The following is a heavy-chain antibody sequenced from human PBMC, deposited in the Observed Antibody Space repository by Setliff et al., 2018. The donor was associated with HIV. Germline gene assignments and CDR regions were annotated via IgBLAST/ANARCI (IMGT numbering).Heavy chain of an antibody. J-gene: IGHJ1*01. V-gene: IGHV1-24*01. CDR3: ATDPGYSSTWYSESFQH. CDR1: GYTLTELS. CDR2: FDPEDGET. D-gene: IGHD6-13*01. Sequence: ASVKVSCKISGYTLTELSIHWVRQAPGKGLEWMGGFDPEDGETIYAQKFQGRLTMTEDTSTDTAYMELSSLRSDDTAMYYCATDPGYSSTWYSESFQHWGQGTVVTVSS.